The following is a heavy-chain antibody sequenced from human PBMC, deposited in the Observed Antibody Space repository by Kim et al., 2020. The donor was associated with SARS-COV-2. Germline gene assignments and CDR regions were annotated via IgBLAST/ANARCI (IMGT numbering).Heavy chain of an antibody. Sequence: SETLSLTCTVSGGSISSSSYYWGWIRQPPGKGLEWIGSIYYSGSTYYYPSLKSRVTISVATSKNQFSLKLGSVTAADTAVYYCATTKQWFGELAEILPLAGYYYYGMDVWGQGTTVTVSS. D-gene: IGHD3-10*01. CDR3: ATTKQWFGELAEILPLAGYYYYGMDV. CDR2: IYYSGST. J-gene: IGHJ6*02. CDR1: GGSISSSSYY. V-gene: IGHV4-39*01.